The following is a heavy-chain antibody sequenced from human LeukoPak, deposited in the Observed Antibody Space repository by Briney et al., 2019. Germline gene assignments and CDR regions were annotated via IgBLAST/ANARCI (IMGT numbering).Heavy chain of an antibody. J-gene: IGHJ3*02. CDR2: IYHSGTT. CDR1: GYTISESTYY. V-gene: IGHV4-30-2*01. CDR3: ARDASTVGGAFDI. Sequence: PSETLSLTCTVSGYTISESTYYWSWIRQPPGKGLEWIGYIYHSGTTYDNPSLNSRVSMSVDRSKNQFSLKLSSVTAADTAVYYCARDASTVGGAFDIWGQGTMVTVSS. D-gene: IGHD4-23*01.